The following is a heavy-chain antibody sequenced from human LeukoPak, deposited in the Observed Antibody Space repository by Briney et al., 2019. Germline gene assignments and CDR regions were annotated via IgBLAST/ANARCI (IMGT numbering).Heavy chain of an antibody. D-gene: IGHD3-22*01. CDR1: GGSFSGYY. J-gene: IGHJ4*02. CDR3: ARGRNRMIVVAYYFDY. Sequence: SETLSLTCAVYGGSFSGYYWSWIRQPPGKGLEWIGEINHSGSTNYNPSLKSRVTISVDMSKNQFSLKLSSVTAADTAVYYCARGRNRMIVVAYYFDYWGQGTLVTVSS. CDR2: INHSGST. V-gene: IGHV4-34*01.